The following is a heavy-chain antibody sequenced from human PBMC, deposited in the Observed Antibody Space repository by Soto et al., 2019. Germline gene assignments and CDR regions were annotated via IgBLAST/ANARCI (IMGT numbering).Heavy chain of an antibody. V-gene: IGHV4-39*01. CDR3: ATIPIVGTKPYYFNS. Sequence: LQLQESGPGLVKPSETLSLTCTVSGGSFDITSSYWAWVRQPPGKGLGWIAYIYYSGSTYYNPSLKSRITISVDTSTNQLSLRLSYVTAADTAVYYCATIPIVGTKPYYFNSWGQGTLVTVSS. D-gene: IGHD1-1*01. J-gene: IGHJ4*02. CDR2: IYYSGST. CDR1: GGSFDITSSY.